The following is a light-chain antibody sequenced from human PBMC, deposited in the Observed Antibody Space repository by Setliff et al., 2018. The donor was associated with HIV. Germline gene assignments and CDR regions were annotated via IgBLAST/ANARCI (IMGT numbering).Light chain of an antibody. CDR2: ENN. Sequence: QSVLAQPPSVSAAPGQKVTISCSGSSSNIGNKYVSWYQQLPGTAPKLLIYENNKRPSGIPDRFSGSKSGTSATLGITGLQTGDEADYYCGTWDSSLSAGVFGGGTKV. V-gene: IGLV1-51*02. CDR3: GTWDSSLSAGV. CDR1: SSNIGNKY. J-gene: IGLJ2*01.